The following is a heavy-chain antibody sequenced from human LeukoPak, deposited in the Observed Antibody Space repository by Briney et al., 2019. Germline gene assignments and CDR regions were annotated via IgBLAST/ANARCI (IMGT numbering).Heavy chain of an antibody. V-gene: IGHV3-23*01. CDR2: ISNGGDST. CDR1: RFSFSTYA. Sequence: GGSLRLSCAASRFSFSTYAMSWVRQAPGKGLEWVSTISNGGDSTYYADSVKGRFTISRDNSKNTLSLQMNSLRAEDTAVYHCARFGYVAAVDVWGQGTLVTVSS. CDR3: ARFGYVAAVDV. D-gene: IGHD2-15*01. J-gene: IGHJ4*02.